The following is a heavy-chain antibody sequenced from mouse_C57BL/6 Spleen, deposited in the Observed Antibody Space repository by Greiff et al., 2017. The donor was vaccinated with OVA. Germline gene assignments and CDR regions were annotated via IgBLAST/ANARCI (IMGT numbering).Heavy chain of an antibody. Sequence: VQLQQSGAELVRPGASVTLSCKASGYTFTDYEMHWVKQTPVHGLEWIGAIGPETGGTAYNQKFKGKAILTADKSSSTAYMELRSLTSEDSAVYYCTRRGVLFYYWGQGTTLTVSS. V-gene: IGHV1-15*01. J-gene: IGHJ2*01. CDR1: GYTFTDYE. CDR2: IGPETGGT. CDR3: TRRGVLFYY.